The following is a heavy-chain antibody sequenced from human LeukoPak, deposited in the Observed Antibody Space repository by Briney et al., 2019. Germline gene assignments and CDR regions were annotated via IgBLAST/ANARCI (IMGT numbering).Heavy chain of an antibody. V-gene: IGHV1-24*01. CDR3: AIIDGYNRAFDY. D-gene: IGHD5-24*01. Sequence: ASVKVSCKVSGYTLTELSMHWVRQAPGKGLEWMGGFDPEDGETIYAQKFQGRVTMTEDPSTDTAYMELSSLRSEDTAVYYCAIIDGYNRAFDYWGQGTLVTVSS. CDR2: FDPEDGET. J-gene: IGHJ4*02. CDR1: GYTLTELS.